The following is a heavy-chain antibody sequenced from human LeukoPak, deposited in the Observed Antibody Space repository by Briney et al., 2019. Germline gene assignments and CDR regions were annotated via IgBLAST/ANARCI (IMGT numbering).Heavy chain of an antibody. J-gene: IGHJ3*02. V-gene: IGHV1-69*04. CDR1: GGTFSSYA. CDR2: IITILGIA. CDR3: ARDPNITMTSKAFDI. Sequence: ASVKLSCTASGGTFSSYAISWVRQAPGQGLEWMGRIITILGIANYAQKFQGRVTITADKSTSTAYMELSSLRSEDTAVYYCARDPNITMTSKAFDIWGQGTMVTVSS. D-gene: IGHD3-22*01.